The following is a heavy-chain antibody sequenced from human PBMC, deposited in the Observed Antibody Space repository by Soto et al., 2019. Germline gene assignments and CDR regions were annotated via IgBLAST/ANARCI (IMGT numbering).Heavy chain of an antibody. CDR3: ARDGPSEPHYYYYYGMDV. CDR1: GGTFSSYA. CDR2: IIPIFGTA. Sequence: QVQLVQSGAEVKKPGSSVKVSCKASGGTFSSYAISWVRQAPGQGLEWMGGIIPIFGTANYAQKFQGRVTITADESTSTAYMELSSLRSEDTAVYYCARDGPSEPHYYYYYGMDVWGQGTTVTVSS. V-gene: IGHV1-69*01. J-gene: IGHJ6*02.